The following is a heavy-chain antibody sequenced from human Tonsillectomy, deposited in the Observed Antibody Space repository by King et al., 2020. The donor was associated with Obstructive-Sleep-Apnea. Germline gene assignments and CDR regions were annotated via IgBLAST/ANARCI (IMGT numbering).Heavy chain of an antibody. CDR3: TRVPEGNWFDP. Sequence: EVQLVESGGGLVQPGGSLKLSCAASGFTFSGSAMHWVRQASGEGLEWVGRIRSKANSYATAYAASVKGRFTISRDDSKNTAYLQMNSLKIEDTAVYYCTRVPEGNWFDPWGQGTLVTVSS. V-gene: IGHV3-73*02. J-gene: IGHJ5*02. CDR2: IRSKANSYAT. CDR1: GFTFSGSA.